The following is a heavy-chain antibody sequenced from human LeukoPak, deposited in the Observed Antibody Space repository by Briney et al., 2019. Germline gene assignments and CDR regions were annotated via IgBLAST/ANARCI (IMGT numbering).Heavy chain of an antibody. D-gene: IGHD4-23*01. J-gene: IGHJ4*02. CDR2: INPNSGGT. CDR1: GYTFTGYY. Sequence: ASVKVSCKASGYTFTGYYMHWVRQAPGQGHEWMGWINPNSGGTNYAQKFQGRVTMTRDTSISTAYMELSRLRSDDTAVYYCARDVGGNSAVDYWGQGTLVTVSS. V-gene: IGHV1-2*02. CDR3: ARDVGGNSAVDY.